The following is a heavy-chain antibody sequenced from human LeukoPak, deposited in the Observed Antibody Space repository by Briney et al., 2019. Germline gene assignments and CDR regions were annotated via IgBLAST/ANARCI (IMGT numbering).Heavy chain of an antibody. Sequence: GGSLRLSCAASGFTFSSYGMHWVRQAPGKGLEWVAVIWYDGSNKYYADSVKGRFTISRDNSKNTLYLQMNSLRAEDTAVYYCARTMGYCSGGSCYSAPYYYGMDVWGQGTTVTVPS. D-gene: IGHD2-15*01. CDR2: IWYDGSNK. CDR1: GFTFSSYG. J-gene: IGHJ6*02. CDR3: ARTMGYCSGGSCYSAPYYYGMDV. V-gene: IGHV3-33*01.